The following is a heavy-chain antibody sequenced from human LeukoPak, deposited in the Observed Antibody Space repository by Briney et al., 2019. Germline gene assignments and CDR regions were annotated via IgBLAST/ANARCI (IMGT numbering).Heavy chain of an antibody. CDR1: GFDFTAYG. Sequence: GESLRISCKCPGFDFTAYGIAWGPQLPGKGPERMGNIYPGGSNGRYSPSFQGQVTMSADKSIATVYLQWSSLKASDTAMYYCARHFHSAWFGFWGKGRVVTGSS. D-gene: IGHD5-18*01. CDR3: ARHFHSAWFGF. V-gene: IGHV5-51*01. CDR2: IYPGGSNG. J-gene: IGHJ4*02.